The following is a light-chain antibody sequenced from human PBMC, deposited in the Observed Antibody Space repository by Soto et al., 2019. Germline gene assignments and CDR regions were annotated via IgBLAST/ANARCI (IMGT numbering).Light chain of an antibody. CDR2: AAS. J-gene: IGKJ5*01. Sequence: DIQMTQSPSSLSASVGDRVTITCRASESISRHLNWYQQKRGKAPKLLIYAASSLQNGVPSRFSGSGSGTDFTLTISNLQPEDFATYYCQQSYSTLSITFGQGTRLEIK. V-gene: IGKV1-39*01. CDR3: QQSYSTLSIT. CDR1: ESISRH.